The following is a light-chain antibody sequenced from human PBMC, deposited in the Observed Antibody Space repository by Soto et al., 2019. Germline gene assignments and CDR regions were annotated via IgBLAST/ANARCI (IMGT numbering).Light chain of an antibody. V-gene: IGKV3-15*01. Sequence: EIVMTQSPATLSVSPGERATLSCRASHSVTSNLAWYQQRPGQAPRLLIYGASTRATGIPARFSGSGSGTEFSLTISSLQSEDFAVYYCQQYTKWPLFTFGPGTRVDMK. CDR3: QQYTKWPLFT. CDR1: HSVTSN. J-gene: IGKJ3*01. CDR2: GAS.